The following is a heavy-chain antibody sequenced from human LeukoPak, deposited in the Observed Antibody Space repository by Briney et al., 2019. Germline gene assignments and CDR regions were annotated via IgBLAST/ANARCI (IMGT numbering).Heavy chain of an antibody. Sequence: SETLSLTCTVSGGSISSYYWSWIRQPPGKGLEWIAYISDIGSINYNPSLKSRVTMSVDTSRNQFSLRVTSVTAADTAIYYCARDLSGSLYFDYWGQGILVTVSA. CDR1: GGSISSYY. CDR3: ARDLSGSLYFDY. CDR2: ISDIGSI. V-gene: IGHV4-59*12. J-gene: IGHJ4*02. D-gene: IGHD3-10*01.